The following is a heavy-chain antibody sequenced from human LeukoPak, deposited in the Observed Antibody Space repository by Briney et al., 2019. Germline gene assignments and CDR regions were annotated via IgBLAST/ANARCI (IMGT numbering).Heavy chain of an antibody. J-gene: IGHJ5*02. Sequence: AGGSLRLSCAASGCTFSSYSMNWVRQAPGKGLGWASYISSSSSTIYYADSVEGRFTISRDNAKNSLYLQMNSLRAEDTAVYYCARDGGCSSTSCYSRFNWFDPWGQGTLVTVSS. CDR2: ISSSSSTI. CDR1: GCTFSSYS. D-gene: IGHD2-2*01. CDR3: ARDGGCSSTSCYSRFNWFDP. V-gene: IGHV3-48*01.